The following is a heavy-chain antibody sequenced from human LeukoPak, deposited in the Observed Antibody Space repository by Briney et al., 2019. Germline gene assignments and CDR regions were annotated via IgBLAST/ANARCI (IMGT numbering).Heavy chain of an antibody. CDR3: ARFVVVPAAPPSHFDY. CDR1: GFTFSDYY. D-gene: IGHD2-2*01. Sequence: GGSLRLSCATSGFTFSDYYMSWIRQAPGKGLEWVSYISDSSSIIHYADSVKGRFTISRDNAKNSLYLQMNSLRAEDTAVYYCARFVVVPAAPPSHFDYWGQGTLVTVSS. J-gene: IGHJ4*02. CDR2: ISDSSSII. V-gene: IGHV3-11*01.